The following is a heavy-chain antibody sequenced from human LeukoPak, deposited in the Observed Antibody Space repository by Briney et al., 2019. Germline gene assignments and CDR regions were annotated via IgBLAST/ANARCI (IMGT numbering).Heavy chain of an antibody. V-gene: IGHV1-69*05. CDR3: ALRGLGFDY. J-gene: IGHJ4*02. CDR1: GGTFSSYA. Sequence: ASVKVSCKASGGTFSSYAIIWVRQAPGQGLEWMGGIIPIFGTANYAQKFQGRVTITTGESTSTAYMELSSLRSEDTAVYYCALRGLGFDYWGQGTLVTVSS. D-gene: IGHD5-12*01. CDR2: IIPIFGTA.